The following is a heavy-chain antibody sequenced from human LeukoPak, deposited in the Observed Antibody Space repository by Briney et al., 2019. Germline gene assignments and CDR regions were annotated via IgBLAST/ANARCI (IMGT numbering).Heavy chain of an antibody. CDR2: ISGSGGST. CDR1: GFTFSSYA. V-gene: IGHV3-23*01. CDR3: AKGFVVVPAATLDAFDI. Sequence: PGGSLRLSCAVSGFTFSSYAMSWVRQAPGKGLEWVSAISGSGGSTYYADSVKGRFTISRDNSKNTLYLQMNSLRAEDTAVYYCAKGFVVVPAATLDAFDIWGQGTMVTVSS. D-gene: IGHD2-2*01. J-gene: IGHJ3*02.